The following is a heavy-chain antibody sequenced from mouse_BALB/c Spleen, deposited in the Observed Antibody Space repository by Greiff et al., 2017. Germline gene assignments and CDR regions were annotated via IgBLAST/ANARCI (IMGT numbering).Heavy chain of an antibody. D-gene: IGHD2-14*01. CDR3: ASGYPYYYAMDY. Sequence: VQLQQSGAELMKPGASVKISCKATGYTFSSYWIEWVKQRPGHGLEWIGEILPGSGSTNYNEKFKGKATFTADTSSNTAYMQLSSLTSEDSAVYYCASGYPYYYAMDYWGQGTSVTVSS. J-gene: IGHJ4*01. CDR1: GYTFSSYW. CDR2: ILPGSGST. V-gene: IGHV1-9*01.